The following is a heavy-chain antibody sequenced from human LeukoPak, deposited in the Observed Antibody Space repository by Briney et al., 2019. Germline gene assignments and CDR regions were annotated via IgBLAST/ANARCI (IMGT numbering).Heavy chain of an antibody. J-gene: IGHJ4*02. CDR2: IYYSGST. CDR1: GGSISSSSYY. D-gene: IGHD3-10*01. Sequence: SETLSLTCTVSGGSISSSSYYWGWIRQPPGKGLEWTGSIYYSGSTYYNPSLKSRVTISVDTSKNQFSLKLSSVTAADTAVYYCARGYYGSGSQFDYWGQGTLVTVSS. CDR3: ARGYYGSGSQFDY. V-gene: IGHV4-39*07.